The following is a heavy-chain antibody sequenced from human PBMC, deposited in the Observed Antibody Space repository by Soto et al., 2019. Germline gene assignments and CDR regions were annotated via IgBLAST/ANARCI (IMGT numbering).Heavy chain of an antibody. D-gene: IGHD3-10*01. V-gene: IGHV4-59*01. CDR1: DDSINTKY. Sequence: SETLSLTCTVSDDSINTKYWSWIRQPPGKGLECIGYIFKSGDTAYNPSLKSRATMSLDTSKNRFSLEVTSVTAADTAVYYCARTARGFDYWGQGILVTVSS. CDR2: IFKSGDT. CDR3: ARTARGFDY. J-gene: IGHJ4*02.